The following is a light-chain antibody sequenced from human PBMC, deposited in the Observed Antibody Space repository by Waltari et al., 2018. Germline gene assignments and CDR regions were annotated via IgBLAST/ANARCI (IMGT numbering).Light chain of an antibody. CDR2: DVN. J-gene: IGLJ2*01. CDR3: SSYGGSNNFAV. V-gene: IGLV2-8*01. CDR1: SSDVGAYDY. Sequence: QSALTQPPSASGSPGQSVTISCTGTSSDVGAYDYVSWYQQHPGKAPKFIIYDVNKRPSGVPDRFSGSKSCNTASLTVSGLQAEDEADYYCSSYGGSNNFAVFGGGTKLTVL.